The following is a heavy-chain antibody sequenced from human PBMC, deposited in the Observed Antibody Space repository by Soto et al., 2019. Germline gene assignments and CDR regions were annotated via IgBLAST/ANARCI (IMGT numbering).Heavy chain of an antibody. Sequence: QVQLVQSGAEVKKPGSSVKVSCKASGGTFSSYAISWVRQAPGQGLEWMGGIIPIFGTANYAQKFQGRVTITADKSTSTAYMGLSSLRSEDTAVYYCAVGRPYYDSSGYGDYYGMDDWGQGTTVTVSS. J-gene: IGHJ6*02. D-gene: IGHD3-22*01. CDR3: AVGRPYYDSSGYGDYYGMDD. CDR1: GGTFSSYA. CDR2: IIPIFGTA. V-gene: IGHV1-69*06.